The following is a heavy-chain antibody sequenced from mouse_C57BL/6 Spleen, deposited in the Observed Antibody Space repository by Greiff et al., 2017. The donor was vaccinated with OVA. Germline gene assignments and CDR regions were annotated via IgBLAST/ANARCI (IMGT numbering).Heavy chain of an antibody. D-gene: IGHD2-3*01. V-gene: IGHV2-9-1*01. CDR2: IWTGGGT. CDR3: ARQGDDGYYRAMDY. CDR1: GFSLTSYA. J-gene: IGHJ4*01. Sequence: VMLVESGPGLVAPSQSLSITCTVSGFSLTSYAISWVRQPPGKGLEWLGVIWTGGGTNYNSALKSRLSISKDNSKSQVFLKMNSLQTDDTARYYCARQGDDGYYRAMDYWGQGTSVTVSS.